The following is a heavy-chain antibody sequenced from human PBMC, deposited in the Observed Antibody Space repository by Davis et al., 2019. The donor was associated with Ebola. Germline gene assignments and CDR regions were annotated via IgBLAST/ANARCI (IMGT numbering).Heavy chain of an antibody. CDR1: GFTFSSYG. J-gene: IGHJ4*02. V-gene: IGHV3-30*03. D-gene: IGHD6-19*01. CDR2: ISYDGSNT. CDR3: AIANRVPVADTGDY. Sequence: GESLKISCAASGFTFSSYGMHWVRQAPGKGLEWVAVISYDGSNTYYADSVKGRFTISRDNAKTSLYLKINSLRAEDTAAYYCAIANRVPVADTGDYWGQGTLVTVSS.